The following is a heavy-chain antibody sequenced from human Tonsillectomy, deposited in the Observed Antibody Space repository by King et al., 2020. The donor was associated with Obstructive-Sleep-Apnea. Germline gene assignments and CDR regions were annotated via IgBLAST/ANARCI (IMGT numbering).Heavy chain of an antibody. D-gene: IGHD3-9*01. CDR1: GFTFSSYA. CDR2: ISGSGGST. CDR3: AKESTELRYFDWLSSKAESYDWFDP. Sequence: VQLVESGGGLVQPGGSLRHSCAASGFTFSSYAMSWVRQAPGKGLEWVSAISGSGGSTYYADSVKGRFTISRDNSKNTLYLQMNSLRAEDTAVYYCAKESTELRYFDWLSSKAESYDWFDPWGQGTLVTVSS. J-gene: IGHJ5*02. V-gene: IGHV3-23*04.